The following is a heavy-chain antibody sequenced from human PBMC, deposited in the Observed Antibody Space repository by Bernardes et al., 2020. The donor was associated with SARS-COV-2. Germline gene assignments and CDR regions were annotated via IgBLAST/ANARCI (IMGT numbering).Heavy chain of an antibody. J-gene: IGHJ4*02. CDR1: GYSISSGYY. Sequence: SETLSLTCAVSGYSISSGYYWGWIRQPPGKGLEWIGTISHDGSTFYNPSLTSRVTISLDSSMNHFSLRLPSVTAADTAMYFCARGHSGWSPPDIWGQGTLVTVSS. CDR2: ISHDGST. CDR3: ARGHSGWSPPDI. D-gene: IGHD6-19*01. V-gene: IGHV4-38-2*01.